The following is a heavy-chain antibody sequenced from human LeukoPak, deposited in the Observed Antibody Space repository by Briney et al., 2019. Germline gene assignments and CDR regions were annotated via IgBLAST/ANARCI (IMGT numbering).Heavy chain of an antibody. CDR1: GFSFSDYY. V-gene: IGHV3-11*01. CDR2: IRSGATTI. Sequence: GSLTLSCEASGFSFSDYYMSWIRQPPGKGLELIAHIRSGATTIYYADSVKGRFTVSRDDAKNSLYLQMDSLTADDTAVYFCACLRGPSDYWGQGTLVTVSS. CDR3: ACLRGPSDY. J-gene: IGHJ4*02. D-gene: IGHD4-17*01.